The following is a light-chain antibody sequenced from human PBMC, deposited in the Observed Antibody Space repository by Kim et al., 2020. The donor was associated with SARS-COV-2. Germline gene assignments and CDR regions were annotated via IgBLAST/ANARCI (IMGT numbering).Light chain of an antibody. CDR2: GNS. CDR1: SSNIGAGYD. Sequence: QSVLTQPPSVSGAPGQRVTISCTGSSSNIGAGYDVHWYQQLPVTAPKLLIYGNSNRPSGVPDRFSGSKSGNLASLAITGLQAEDESDYYCQSYDSSLSGSVFGGGTQLTVL. CDR3: QSYDSSLSGSV. J-gene: IGLJ2*01. V-gene: IGLV1-40*01.